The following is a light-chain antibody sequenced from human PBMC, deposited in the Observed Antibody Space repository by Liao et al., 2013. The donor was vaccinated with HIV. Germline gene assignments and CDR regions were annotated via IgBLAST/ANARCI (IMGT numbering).Light chain of an antibody. V-gene: IGLV3-1*01. J-gene: IGLJ3*02. Sequence: SYELTQPPSVSVSPGQTASISCSGDTLGDRYACWYQQKPGQSPVLVIYQDKMRPSGIPERFFGSNSGDTATLTITGTQAVDEADYYCQAWDNNYRVFGGGTKLTVL. CDR3: QAWDNNYRV. CDR2: QDK. CDR1: TLGDRY.